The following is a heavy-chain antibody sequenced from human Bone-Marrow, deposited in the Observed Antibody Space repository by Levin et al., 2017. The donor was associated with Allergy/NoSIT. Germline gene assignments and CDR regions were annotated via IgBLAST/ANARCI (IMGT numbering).Heavy chain of an antibody. CDR2: IYWDDDK. J-gene: IGHJ5*02. CDR1: GFSFSTSGVG. D-gene: IGHD2-2*01. Sequence: KRSGPTLVKPTQTLTLTCTFSGFSFSTSGVGVGWIRQPPGKALEWLALIYWDDDKRYSPSLKSRLTITKDTSKNQVVLTMTNVDPVDTATYYCAHRRSLCDPSTNCLAFGPWGQGTLVTVSS. CDR3: AHRRSLCDPSTNCLAFGP. V-gene: IGHV2-5*02.